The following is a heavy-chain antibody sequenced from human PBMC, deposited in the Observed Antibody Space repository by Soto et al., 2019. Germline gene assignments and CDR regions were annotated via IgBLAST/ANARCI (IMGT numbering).Heavy chain of an antibody. CDR3: ARINWNRRFSYYYGMDV. V-gene: IGHV2-70*01. Sequence: SGPTLVNPPQTLTLTCTFSVFSLSTSGMCVSWIRQPPGKALEWLALIDWDDDKYYSTSLKTRLTISKDTSKNQVVLTMTNMDPVDTATYYCARINWNRRFSYYYGMDVWGQGTTVTVSS. J-gene: IGHJ6*02. CDR1: VFSLSTSGMC. D-gene: IGHD1-1*01. CDR2: IDWDDDK.